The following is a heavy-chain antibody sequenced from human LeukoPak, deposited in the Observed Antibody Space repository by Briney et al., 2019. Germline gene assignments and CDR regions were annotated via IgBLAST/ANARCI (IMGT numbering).Heavy chain of an antibody. V-gene: IGHV4-59*01. CDR3: ARGWTTYYFDY. Sequence: SSETLSLTCTVSGGSISSYYWSWIRKPPGKGLEWIGYIYYSGSTNYNPSLKSRVTISVDTSKNQFSLKLSSVTAADTAVYYCARGWTTYYFDYWGQGTLVTVSS. J-gene: IGHJ4*02. CDR2: IYYSGST. D-gene: IGHD1-1*01. CDR1: GGSISSYY.